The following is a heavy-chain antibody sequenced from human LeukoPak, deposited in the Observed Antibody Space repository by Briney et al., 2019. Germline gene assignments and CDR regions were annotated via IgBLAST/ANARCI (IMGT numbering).Heavy chain of an antibody. V-gene: IGHV4-39*01. D-gene: IGHD2-15*01. CDR2: IYYSGST. CDR1: GGSISSSSYY. Sequence: SETLSLTCTVSGGSISSSSYYWGWIRQPPGKGLEWIGSIYYSGSTYYNPSLKSRVTISVDTSKNQSSLKLSSVTAAHTAVYYCARRPTCSGGSCYSGFDYWGQGTLVTVSS. CDR3: ARRPTCSGGSCYSGFDY. J-gene: IGHJ4*02.